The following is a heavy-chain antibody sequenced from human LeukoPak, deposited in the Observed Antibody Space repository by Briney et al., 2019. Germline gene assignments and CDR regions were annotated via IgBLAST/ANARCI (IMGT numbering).Heavy chain of an antibody. Sequence: GRSLRLSCAASGFTFSSYAMHWVRQAPGNGLEWVAVISYDGSNKYYADSVKGRFTISRDNSKNTLYLQMNSLRAEDTAVYYCARGIGSRIVVVTGQDAFDIWGQGTMVTVSS. CDR2: ISYDGSNK. CDR1: GFTFSSYA. D-gene: IGHD2-21*02. V-gene: IGHV3-30-3*01. J-gene: IGHJ3*02. CDR3: ARGIGSRIVVVTGQDAFDI.